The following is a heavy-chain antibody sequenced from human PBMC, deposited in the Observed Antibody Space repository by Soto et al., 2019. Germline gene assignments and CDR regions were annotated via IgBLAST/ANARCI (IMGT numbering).Heavy chain of an antibody. V-gene: IGHV3-23*01. CDR2: ISGSGGST. J-gene: IGHJ2*01. CDR3: AKVGNSGSYYYYWYFDL. CDR1: GFTFSSYA. Sequence: GGSLRLSCAASGFTFSSYAMSWVRQAPGKGLEWVSAISGSGGSTYYADSVKGRFTISRDNSKNTLYLQMNSLRAEDTAVYYCAKVGNSGSYYYYWYFDLWGRGTLVTVSS. D-gene: IGHD1-26*01.